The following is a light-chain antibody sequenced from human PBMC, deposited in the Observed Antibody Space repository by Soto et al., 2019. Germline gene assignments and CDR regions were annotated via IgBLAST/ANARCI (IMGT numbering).Light chain of an antibody. J-gene: IGLJ1*01. CDR3: EAGNATLSGFYA. V-gene: IGLV1-47*01. CDR1: SSNIGSNY. CDR2: RNN. Sequence: QSVLTQPPSASGTPGQRVTISCSGSSSNIGSNYVYWYQQLPGTAPKLLIYRNNQRPSGVPDRFSGSKSGTSASLAISGLRSEDEPVYYCEAGNATLSGFYAFGPGPRGPVL.